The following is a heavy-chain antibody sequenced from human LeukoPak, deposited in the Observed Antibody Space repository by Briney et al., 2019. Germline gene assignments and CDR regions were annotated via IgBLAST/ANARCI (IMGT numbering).Heavy chain of an antibody. CDR1: KFTFNNYA. D-gene: IGHD1-26*01. Sequence: PGGSLRLSCLASKFTFNNYAMTWVRQAPGKGLEWVSSISGSGDNMDYADSVKGRFTISRDNSENTLYLQMNSLRGEDTAVYYCAGDGYSGSYYRLYYFFMDVWGKGTTVTVSS. V-gene: IGHV3-23*01. CDR2: ISGSGDNM. CDR3: AGDGYSGSYYRLYYFFMDV. J-gene: IGHJ6*03.